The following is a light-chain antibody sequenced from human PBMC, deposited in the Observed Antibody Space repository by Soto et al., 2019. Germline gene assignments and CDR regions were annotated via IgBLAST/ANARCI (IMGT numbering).Light chain of an antibody. V-gene: IGKV3D-15*01. Sequence: TQSPATLSVSPGERATFSCRATETISKNLAWYQQKPGQAPRLLIYGASTRAPGIPARFSGSGSETEFTLTISSLQSEDSAVYYCHQYNSWPRGTFGPGTKVEIK. J-gene: IGKJ3*01. CDR1: ETISKN. CDR3: HQYNSWPRGT. CDR2: GAS.